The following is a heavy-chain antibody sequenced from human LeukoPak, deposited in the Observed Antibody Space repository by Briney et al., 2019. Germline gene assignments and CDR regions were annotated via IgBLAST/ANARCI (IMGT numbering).Heavy chain of an antibody. V-gene: IGHV3-23*01. Sequence: GGSLRLSCAASGFTFSSYAMSWVRQAPGKGLEWVSAISGSGGSTYYADSVKGRFTISRDNSKNTLYLQMNSLRAEDTAVYYCAKDGRYYDSSGYVPGDYWGQGTLVTVSS. CDR2: ISGSGGST. J-gene: IGHJ4*02. CDR3: AKDGRYYDSSGYVPGDY. CDR1: GFTFSSYA. D-gene: IGHD3-22*01.